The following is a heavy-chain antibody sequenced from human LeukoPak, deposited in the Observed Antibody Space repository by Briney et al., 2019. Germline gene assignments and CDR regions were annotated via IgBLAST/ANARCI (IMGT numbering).Heavy chain of an antibody. CDR2: INPSGGST. J-gene: IGHJ4*02. D-gene: IGHD6-13*01. CDR3: AAGAAAGSPGVY. V-gene: IGHV1-46*01. Sequence: ASVKVSCKASGYTFTSYYMHWVRQAPGQGLEWMGIINPSGGSTSYAQKFQERVTITRDMSTSTAYMELSSLRSEDTAVYYCAAGAAAGSPGVYWGQGTLVTVSS. CDR1: GYTFTSYY.